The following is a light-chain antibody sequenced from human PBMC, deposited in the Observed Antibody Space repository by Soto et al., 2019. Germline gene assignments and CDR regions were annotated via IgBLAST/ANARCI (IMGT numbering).Light chain of an antibody. CDR1: QSVGSN. CDR3: QHYDNWTPYT. V-gene: IGKV3-15*01. CDR2: GAS. Sequence: EIVMTQSPGTVSVSPGERATLSCRASQSVGSNLAWYQQKPGQAPRLLIYGASTRASGVPARFSGSGSETEFTLTISSLQSEDFAVYYCQHYDNWTPYTFGQGTKLEIK. J-gene: IGKJ2*01.